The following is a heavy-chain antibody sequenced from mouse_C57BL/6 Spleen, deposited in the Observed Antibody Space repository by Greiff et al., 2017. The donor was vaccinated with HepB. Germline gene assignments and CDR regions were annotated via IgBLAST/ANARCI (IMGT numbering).Heavy chain of an antibody. Sequence: VQLKQSGPELVKPGASVKISCKASGYSFTDYNMNWVKQSNGKSLEWIGVINPNYGTTSYNQKFKGKATLTVDQSSSTAYMQLNSLTSEDSAVYYCARGIYGSSHWYFDVWGTGTTVTVSS. CDR3: ARGIYGSSHWYFDV. J-gene: IGHJ1*03. CDR1: GYSFTDYN. V-gene: IGHV1-39*01. CDR2: INPNYGTT. D-gene: IGHD1-1*01.